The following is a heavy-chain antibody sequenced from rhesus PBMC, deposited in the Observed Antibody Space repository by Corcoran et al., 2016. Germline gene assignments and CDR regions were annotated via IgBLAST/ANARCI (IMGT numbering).Heavy chain of an antibody. D-gene: IGHD3-34*01. CDR2: IYGSGSGT. V-gene: IGHV4-169*02. CDR3: AGDLGGGLDS. CDR1: GGSISSSY. Sequence: QLQLQESGPGLVKPSETLSVTCAVSGGSISSSYWSWIRQAPGKGLGWMRYIYGSGSGTNDNPSLKRRVTMSVDTSKDQLSLKLGSVTAADTAVYYCAGDLGGGLDSWGQGVVVTVSS. J-gene: IGHJ6*01.